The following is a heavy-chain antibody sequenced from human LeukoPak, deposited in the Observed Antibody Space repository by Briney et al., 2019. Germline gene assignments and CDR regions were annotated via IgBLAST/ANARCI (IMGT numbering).Heavy chain of an antibody. V-gene: IGHV4-61*02. J-gene: IGHJ6*03. Sequence: PSETLSFTCTVSGGSISSGSYYWSWIRQPAGKGLEWIGRIYTSGSTNYNPSLKSRVTISVDTSKNQFSLKLSSVTAADTAVYYCARDRRFSYYYYMDVWGEGTTVTVSS. D-gene: IGHD3-10*01. CDR1: GGSISSGSYY. CDR2: IYTSGST. CDR3: ARDRRFSYYYYMDV.